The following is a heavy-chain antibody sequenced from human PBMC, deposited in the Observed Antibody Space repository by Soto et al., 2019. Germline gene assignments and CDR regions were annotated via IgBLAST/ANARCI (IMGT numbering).Heavy chain of an antibody. V-gene: IGHV3-21*01. CDR1: GPIFSSYG. D-gene: IGHD2-2*01. CDR3: ARDESAGSSTSD. Sequence: EVQLVESGGGLVKPGGSLRLSCVASGPIFSSYGMNWLRQAPGKGLEWVSSIDSSGRYIYYADSLQGRFTISRDNAKNLMYLQMNSLRVEDTARYFCARDESAGSSTSDWGQGTLVTVSS. J-gene: IGHJ4*02. CDR2: IDSSGRYI.